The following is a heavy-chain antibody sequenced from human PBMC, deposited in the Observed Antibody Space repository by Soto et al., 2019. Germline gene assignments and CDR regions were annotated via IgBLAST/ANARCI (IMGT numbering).Heavy chain of an antibody. CDR2: VSDYTSG. V-gene: IGHV4-59*05. Sequence: SEPLSLTCIVLGGYMSGYEWARIRESPARGLQYIGAVSDYTSGDSNPSFRSRVSISMDSSKRQFSLSLHSVTAADTATYYCARLVSAGVNNRHFDIWGQGALVTVS. CDR3: ARLVSAGVNNRHFDI. D-gene: IGHD3-9*01. J-gene: IGHJ5*02. CDR1: GGYMSGYE.